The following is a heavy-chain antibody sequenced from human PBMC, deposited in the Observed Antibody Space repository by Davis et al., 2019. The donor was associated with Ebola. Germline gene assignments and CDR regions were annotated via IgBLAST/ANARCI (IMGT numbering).Heavy chain of an antibody. J-gene: IGHJ4*02. CDR1: GFTFSSYA. Sequence: GESLKISCAASGFTFSSYAMSWVRQAPGKGLEWVSVIYSGGGTYYADSVKGRFTISRDNSKNTLYLQINSLRAEDTAVYYCARSPHQSPYWGQGTLVTVSS. CDR3: ARSPHQSPY. CDR2: IYSGGGT. V-gene: IGHV3-53*01.